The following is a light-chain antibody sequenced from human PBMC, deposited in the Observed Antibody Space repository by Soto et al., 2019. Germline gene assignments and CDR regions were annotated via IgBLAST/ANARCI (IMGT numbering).Light chain of an antibody. Sequence: EIVMTQSPATLSVSPGERATLSCRASQSVSSNLAWYQQKPGQAPRLRIYGASIRDAGIQARFSASGSGTDFTLTISDVQPEDFALYYCHQRQSWPRTCGQGTKVE. CDR1: QSVSSN. CDR3: HQRQSWPRT. CDR2: GAS. V-gene: IGKV3D-15*03. J-gene: IGKJ1*01.